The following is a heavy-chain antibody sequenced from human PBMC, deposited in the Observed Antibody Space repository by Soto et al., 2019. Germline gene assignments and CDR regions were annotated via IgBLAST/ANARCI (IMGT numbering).Heavy chain of an antibody. Sequence: EVQLLESGGGLVQPGGSLRLSCEASGFTFSIFAMNWVRQAPGKGLEWVSAISGSGASTYYADSVKGRFTISRDNSKKMLYLQMIILRSEDTAQYYCVKGDRGDRLGELWPTGDGVDVWGQGTMVTVSS. CDR2: ISGSGAST. V-gene: IGHV3-23*01. D-gene: IGHD3-10*01. CDR1: GFTFSIFA. CDR3: VKGDRGDRLGELWPTGDGVDV. J-gene: IGHJ3*01.